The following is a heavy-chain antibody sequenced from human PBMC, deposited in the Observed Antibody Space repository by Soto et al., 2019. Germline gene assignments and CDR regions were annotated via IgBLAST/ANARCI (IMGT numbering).Heavy chain of an antibody. D-gene: IGHD6-19*01. V-gene: IGHV4-34*01. J-gene: IGHJ4*02. Sequence: SETLSLTCAVYGGSFSGYYWSWIRQPPGKGLEWIGEINHSGSTNYNPSLKSRVTISVDTSKNQFSLKLSSVTAADTAVYYCARSGSGSGWLGGQGTMVTLSS. CDR3: ARSGSGSGWL. CDR2: INHSGST. CDR1: GGSFSGYY.